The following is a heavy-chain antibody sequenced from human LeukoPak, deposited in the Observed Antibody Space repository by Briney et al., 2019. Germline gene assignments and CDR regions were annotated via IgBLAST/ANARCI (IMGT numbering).Heavy chain of an antibody. CDR3: ARGQRGLPAAILGAFDI. J-gene: IGHJ3*02. CDR1: GGSISSGGYY. Sequence: SETLSLTCTVSGGSISSGGYYWSWNRQHPGKGLEWIGYIYYSGSTYYNPSLKSRVTISVDTSKNQFSLKLSSVTAADTAVYYCARGQRGLPAAILGAFDIWGQGTMVTVSS. CDR2: IYYSGST. D-gene: IGHD2-2*01. V-gene: IGHV4-31*03.